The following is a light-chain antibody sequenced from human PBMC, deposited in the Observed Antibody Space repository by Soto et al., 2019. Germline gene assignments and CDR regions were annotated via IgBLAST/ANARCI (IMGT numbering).Light chain of an antibody. CDR2: DVS. Sequence: QSALTQPASVSGSPGQSITICCTGTSSDVGGYNDVSWYQQHPGKAPKLMIYDVSNRPSGVSNRFSGSKSGNTASLTISGLQAEDEADYYCSSYTSSSSLYVFGTGTKLTV. CDR3: SSYTSSSSLYV. J-gene: IGLJ1*01. V-gene: IGLV2-14*01. CDR1: SSDVGGYND.